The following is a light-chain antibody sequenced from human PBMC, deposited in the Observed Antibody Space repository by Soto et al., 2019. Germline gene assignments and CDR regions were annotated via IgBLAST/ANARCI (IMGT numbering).Light chain of an antibody. J-gene: IGLJ1*01. V-gene: IGLV2-14*01. Sequence: QSALTQPASVSGSPGQSITISCTGTSSDVGGYNYVSWYQQHPGKAPKLVIYEVSSRPSGVSNRFSGSKSGNTASLTISGLQADDEADYYFSSYASSRGVFGTGTKLTVL. CDR2: EVS. CDR3: SSYASSRGV. CDR1: SSDVGGYNY.